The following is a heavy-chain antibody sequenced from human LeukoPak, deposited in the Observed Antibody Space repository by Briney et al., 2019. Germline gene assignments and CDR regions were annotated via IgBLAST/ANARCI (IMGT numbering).Heavy chain of an antibody. CDR3: ARDGSGEWPIGY. CDR1: GFTFSSYW. D-gene: IGHD3-10*01. Sequence: PGGSLRLSCTASGFTFSSYWMSWVRQAPGKGLEWVANIKQDGSEKYYVDSVKGRFSISRDNAKNSLYLQMNSLRAEDTAVYYCARDGSGEWPIGYWGQGTLVTVSS. CDR2: IKQDGSEK. V-gene: IGHV3-7*03. J-gene: IGHJ4*02.